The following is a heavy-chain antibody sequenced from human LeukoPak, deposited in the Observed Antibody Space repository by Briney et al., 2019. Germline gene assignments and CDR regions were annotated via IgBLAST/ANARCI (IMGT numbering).Heavy chain of an antibody. Sequence: GGSLRLSCAASGFTFSDYYMSWIRQAPGKGLEWVSYFSSSGSTIYYADSVKGRFTISRDNAKNSPYLQMNSLRAEDTAVYYCARGVVGATKAFDIWGQGTMVTVSS. J-gene: IGHJ3*02. V-gene: IGHV3-11*01. CDR2: FSSSGSTI. D-gene: IGHD1-26*01. CDR3: ARGVVGATKAFDI. CDR1: GFTFSDYY.